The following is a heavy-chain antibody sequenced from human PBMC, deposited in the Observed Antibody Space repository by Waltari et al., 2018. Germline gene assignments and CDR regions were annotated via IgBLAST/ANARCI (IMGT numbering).Heavy chain of an antibody. CDR1: GGSISRYY. CDR2: VYYSGST. CDR3: ARGDHYYYHMDV. D-gene: IGHD3-16*01. V-gene: IGHV4-59*01. J-gene: IGHJ6*04. Sequence: QVQLQESGPGLVKPSETLSLTCTVSGGSISRYYWCWFRQPPGKGLEWIGYVYYSGSTNYNPSLKSRVTISVDTSKNQFSLKLSSVTAADTAVYYCARGDHYYYHMDVWGKGTTVTISS.